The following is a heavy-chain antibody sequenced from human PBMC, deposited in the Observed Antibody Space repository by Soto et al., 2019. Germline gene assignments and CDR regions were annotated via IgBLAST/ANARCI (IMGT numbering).Heavy chain of an antibody. CDR3: ATGESIAARPGFDY. Sequence: ASVKVSCKVSGYTLTELSMHWVRQAPGKGLEWMGGFDPEDGETIYAQKFQGRVTMTEDTSTDTAYMELSSLRSEDTAVYYCATGESIAARPGFDYWGQGTLVTVSS. J-gene: IGHJ4*02. D-gene: IGHD6-6*01. CDR1: GYTLTELS. V-gene: IGHV1-24*01. CDR2: FDPEDGET.